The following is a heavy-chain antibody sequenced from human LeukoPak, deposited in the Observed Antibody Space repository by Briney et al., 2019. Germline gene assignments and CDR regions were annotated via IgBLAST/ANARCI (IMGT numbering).Heavy chain of an antibody. D-gene: IGHD2-2*02. J-gene: IGHJ4*02. Sequence: EESLKISCKGSGYRFTSYWIGWVRQMPGKGLEWMGIIYPGDSDTRYSPSFQGQVTTSADKSISTAYLQWSSLKASDTAMYYCARLRTSCYSFDYWGQGTLVTVSS. V-gene: IGHV5-51*01. CDR2: IYPGDSDT. CDR1: GYRFTSYW. CDR3: ARLRTSCYSFDY.